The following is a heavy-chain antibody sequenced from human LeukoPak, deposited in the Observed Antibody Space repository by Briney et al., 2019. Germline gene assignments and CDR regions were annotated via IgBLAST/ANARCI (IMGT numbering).Heavy chain of an antibody. CDR2: IYGDGRT. CDR1: GFTVSSSY. CDR3: ASFIVVVPADDYYYYGMDV. D-gene: IGHD2-2*01. Sequence: GGSLRLSCAASGFTVSSSYMSWVRQAPGEGLEWVSVIYGDGRTYYADSLKGRFTISRDNSKNTLYLQMNSLRAEDTAVYYCASFIVVVPADDYYYYGMDVWGQGTTVTVSS. J-gene: IGHJ6*02. V-gene: IGHV3-53*01.